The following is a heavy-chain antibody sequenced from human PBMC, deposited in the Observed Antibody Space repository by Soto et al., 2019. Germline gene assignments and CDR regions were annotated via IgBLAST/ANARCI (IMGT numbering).Heavy chain of an antibody. D-gene: IGHD3-3*01. V-gene: IGHV4-59*01. CDR2: IYESGST. J-gene: IGHJ6*02. CDR1: GDSISGYY. CDR3: ARSGRSGYNYYYGMDV. Sequence: QVQLQESGPGLVKPPETLSLICTVSGDSISGYYWSWIRQPPGKGLEWIGYIYESGSTNYNPSLKSRVTMSIDTSKNQFSLKLSSVTAADTAGYYCARSGRSGYNYYYGMDVWGQGTTVTVSS.